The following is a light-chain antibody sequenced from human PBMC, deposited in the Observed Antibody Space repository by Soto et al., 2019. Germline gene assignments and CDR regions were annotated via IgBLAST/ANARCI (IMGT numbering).Light chain of an antibody. V-gene: IGKV1-5*03. CDR1: QSITDW. J-gene: IGKJ1*01. Sequence: DIQMTQSPSTLTASVGDRVTITCRASQSITDWLAWYQQKPGKAPKFLIYKASNLEGGVPSRFSGSGSGTEFTLTISSVQPDDFATYFCQYWDIYSWTFGQGTKVEIK. CDR3: QYWDIYSWT. CDR2: KAS.